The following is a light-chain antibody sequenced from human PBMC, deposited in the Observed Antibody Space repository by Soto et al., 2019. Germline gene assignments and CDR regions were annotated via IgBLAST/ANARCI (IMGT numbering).Light chain of an antibody. V-gene: IGKV1-5*01. CDR2: DAS. CDR1: QSVGTW. J-gene: IGKJ1*01. Sequence: DIQMTQSPSALSASVGDRVIITCRASQSVGTWLAWYQQKPGKAPKLLLFDASSLESGVPFRFSGSGSGTEFTLTISSLQPDDLGTYYCQQYDTFPWAFGQGTTVEIK. CDR3: QQYDTFPWA.